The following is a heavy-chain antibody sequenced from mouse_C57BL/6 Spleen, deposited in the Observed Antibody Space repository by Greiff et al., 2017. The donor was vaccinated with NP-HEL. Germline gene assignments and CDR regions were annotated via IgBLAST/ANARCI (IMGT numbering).Heavy chain of an antibody. CDR1: GYTFTDYY. CDR2: INPNNGGT. J-gene: IGHJ4*01. CDR3: ARTLPGAMDY. V-gene: IGHV1-26*01. Sequence: VQLQQSGPELVKPGASVKISCKASGYTFTDYYMNWVKQSHGKSLEWIGDINPNNGGTSYNQKFKGKATLTVDKSSSTTYMELRSLTSEDSAVYYCARTLPGAMDYWGQGTSVTVSS.